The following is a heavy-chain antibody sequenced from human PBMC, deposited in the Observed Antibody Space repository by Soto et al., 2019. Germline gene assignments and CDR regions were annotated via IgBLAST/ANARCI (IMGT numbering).Heavy chain of an antibody. CDR2: IYYSGST. D-gene: IGHD6-19*01. CDR3: ARHGRIAVAGNYYYYGMDV. V-gene: IGHV4-39*01. J-gene: IGHJ6*02. Sequence: SDTRSLTSPVSGCSISSSSYYWVWLRAPPGKGLEWIGSIYYSGSTYYNPSLKSRVTISVDTSKNQFSLKLSSVTAADTAVYYCARHGRIAVAGNYYYYGMDVWGQGTTVTVSS. CDR1: GCSISSSSYY.